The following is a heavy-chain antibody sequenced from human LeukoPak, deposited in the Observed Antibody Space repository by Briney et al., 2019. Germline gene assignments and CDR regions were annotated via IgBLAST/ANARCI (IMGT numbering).Heavy chain of an antibody. CDR1: GFTFSSYA. J-gene: IGHJ4*02. D-gene: IGHD5-18*01. Sequence: GGSLRLSCAASGFTFSSYAMSWVRQAPGKGLEWVSAISGSGGSTYYADSVKGRLTISRDNSKDTLYLQMNSLRAEDTAVYFCAKLRDTAGTGQANYWGQGTLVTVSS. CDR3: AKLRDTAGTGQANY. CDR2: ISGSGGST. V-gene: IGHV3-23*01.